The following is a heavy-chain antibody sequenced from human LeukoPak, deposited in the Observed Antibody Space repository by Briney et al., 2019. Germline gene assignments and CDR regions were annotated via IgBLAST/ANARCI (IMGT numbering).Heavy chain of an antibody. CDR1: GFTFPSYW. V-gene: IGHV3-7*01. CDR3: TREGSSSWSDY. J-gene: IGHJ4*02. Sequence: PGGSLRLSCAASGFTFPSYWMSWVRQTPGKGLEWVANLKQDGSEKNYVDSVKGRFTISRDNAKNSLYLQMKSLRAEDTAVYYCTREGSSSWSDYWGQGTLVTVSS. D-gene: IGHD6-13*01. CDR2: LKQDGSEK.